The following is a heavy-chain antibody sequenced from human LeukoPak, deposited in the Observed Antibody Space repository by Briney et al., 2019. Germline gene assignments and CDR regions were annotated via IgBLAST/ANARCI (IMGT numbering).Heavy chain of an antibody. J-gene: IGHJ5*02. V-gene: IGHV3-23*01. CDR3: AKVSLVVAATPAWFDP. CDR2: ISGSGGST. D-gene: IGHD2-15*01. CDR1: GFTFSSYA. Sequence: PGGSLRLSCAASGFTFSSYAMSWVRQAPGKGLEWVSAISGSGGSTYYADSVKGRLTISRDNSKNTLYLQMNSLRAEDTAVYYCAKVSLVVAATPAWFDPWGQGTLVTVSS.